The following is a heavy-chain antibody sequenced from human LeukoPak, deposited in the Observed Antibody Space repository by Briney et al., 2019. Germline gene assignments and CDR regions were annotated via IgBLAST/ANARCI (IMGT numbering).Heavy chain of an antibody. CDR1: GFTFSSYA. CDR2: ISCDGSNK. J-gene: IGHJ6*02. CDR3: ARGENYYGSGSYPRPYYYYGMDV. V-gene: IGHV3-30-3*01. D-gene: IGHD3-10*01. Sequence: PGGSLRLSCAASGFTFSSYAMHWVRQAPGKGLERVAVISCDGSNKYYADSVKGRFTISRGNSKNTLYLQMNSLRAEDTAVYYCARGENYYGSGSYPRPYYYYGMDVWGQGTTVTISS.